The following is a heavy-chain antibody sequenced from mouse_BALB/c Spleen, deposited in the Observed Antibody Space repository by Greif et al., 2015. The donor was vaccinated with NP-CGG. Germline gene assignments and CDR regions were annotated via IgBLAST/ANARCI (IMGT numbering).Heavy chain of an antibody. D-gene: IGHD3-3*01. V-gene: IGHV1-77*01. CDR2: IYPGSGST. CDR3: ARGGTGFAY. Sequence: QVQLKESGPELVKPGASVKMSCKASGYTFIDYVISWVKQRTGQGLEWIGEIYPGSGSTYYNEKFKGKATLTADKSSNTAYMQLSSLTSEDSAVYFCARGGTGFAYWGQGTLVTVSA. J-gene: IGHJ3*01. CDR1: GYTFIDYV.